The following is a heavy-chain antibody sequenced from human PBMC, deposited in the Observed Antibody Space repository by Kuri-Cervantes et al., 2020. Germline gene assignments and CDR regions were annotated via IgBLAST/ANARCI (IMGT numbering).Heavy chain of an antibody. D-gene: IGHD2-15*01. Sequence: ETLSLTCAASGSTFSNAWMSWVRQAPGKGLEWVGRIKSKTDGGTTDYAAPVKGRFTISRDDSKNTLYLQMNSLKTEDTAVYYCTTDAGKLGYCSGGSCYSGYYYGMDVWGQGTTVTVSS. J-gene: IGHJ6*02. CDR2: IKSKTDGGTT. CDR1: GSTFSNAW. V-gene: IGHV3-15*01. CDR3: TTDAGKLGYCSGGSCYSGYYYGMDV.